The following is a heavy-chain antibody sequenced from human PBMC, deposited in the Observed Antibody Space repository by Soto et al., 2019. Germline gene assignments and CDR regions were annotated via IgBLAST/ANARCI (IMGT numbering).Heavy chain of an antibody. D-gene: IGHD6-19*01. V-gene: IGHV3-11*01. Sequence: QVQLVESGGGSVKPGGSLRLSCAASGFTFSDYYMGWIRQAPGKGLEWLSHINGNGKTVYLADSVKGRFTIFRDNAKKSLYLQLNSLRAEDTALFYFARVQWLVAPPSVSFDYWGQGALVTVSS. CDR3: ARVQWLVAPPSVSFDY. CDR2: INGNGKTV. CDR1: GFTFSDYY. J-gene: IGHJ4*02.